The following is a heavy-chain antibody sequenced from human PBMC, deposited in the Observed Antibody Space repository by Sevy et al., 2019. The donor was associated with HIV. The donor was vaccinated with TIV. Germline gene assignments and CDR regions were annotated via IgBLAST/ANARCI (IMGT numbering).Heavy chain of an antibody. CDR3: ARGGGPGTMVRDSTYYYYYGMDV. CDR1: GYTFTSYY. CDR2: INPSGGST. D-gene: IGHD3-10*01. V-gene: IGHV1-46*01. J-gene: IGHJ6*02. Sequence: ASVKVSCKASGYTFTSYYMHWVRQAPGQGLEWMGIINPSGGSTSYAQKFQGRVTMTRDTSTSTVYMELSSLRSEDTAVYYCARGGGPGTMVRDSTYYYYYGMDVWGQGTTVTVSS.